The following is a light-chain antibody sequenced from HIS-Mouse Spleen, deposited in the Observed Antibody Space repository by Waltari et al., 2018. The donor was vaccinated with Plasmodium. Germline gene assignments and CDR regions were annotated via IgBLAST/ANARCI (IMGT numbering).Light chain of an antibody. Sequence: DIQMTQPPSSPSASVGDRVTITCRASQSISSYLNWYQQKPGKAPKLLIYAASSLQSWVPSRFSGSGSGTDFTLTISSLQPEDFATYYCQQSYSTPPTFGGGTKVEIK. CDR1: QSISSY. CDR3: QQSYSTPPT. J-gene: IGKJ4*01. CDR2: AAS. V-gene: IGKV1-39*01.